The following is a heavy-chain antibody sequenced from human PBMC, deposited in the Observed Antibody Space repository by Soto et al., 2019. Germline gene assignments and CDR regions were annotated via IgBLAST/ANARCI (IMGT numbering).Heavy chain of an antibody. CDR3: ARHGATYYNFYGMDV. CDR2: IHPGESDT. V-gene: IGHV5-51*01. J-gene: IGHJ6*02. D-gene: IGHD3-10*01. Sequence: GESLKISCKSYGCSFTTYWIAWVRQMPGKGLEWMGSIHPGESDTRYSPSFQGQVTISADRSITTAYLQWSSLKASDTAMYYCARHGATYYNFYGMDVWGQGTTVTVSS. CDR1: GCSFTTYW.